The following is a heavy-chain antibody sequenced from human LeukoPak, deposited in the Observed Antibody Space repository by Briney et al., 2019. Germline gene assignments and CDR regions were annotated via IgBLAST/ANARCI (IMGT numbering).Heavy chain of an antibody. Sequence: SETLSLTCTVSGGSIRSSSYYWGWVRQPPGKGLEWIGSMYYSGSTYYNPSLKSRVTISVDTSKNQFSLKLSSVTAADTAVYYCARQSYKPESSHTAAGHFDYWGQGTLVTVSS. CDR3: ARQSYKPESSHTAAGHFDY. V-gene: IGHV4-39*01. CDR2: MYYSGST. CDR1: GGSIRSSSYY. J-gene: IGHJ4*02. D-gene: IGHD6-13*01.